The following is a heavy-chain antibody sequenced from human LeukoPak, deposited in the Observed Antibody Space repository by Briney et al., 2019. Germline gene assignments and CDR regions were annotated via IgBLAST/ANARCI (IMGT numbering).Heavy chain of an antibody. D-gene: IGHD4-11*01. Sequence: GVSLRLSCAASGFIFNHHAMHWLRQAPGKGLEWVAVIWSDKSNRFYADSVRGRFTISRDDSRKTVYLQMEGMTAEDTAIYYCEKDAQRGFDYSNSLENWGQGALVTVAS. CDR2: IWSDKSNR. CDR3: EKDAQRGFDYSNSLEN. J-gene: IGHJ4*02. V-gene: IGHV3-33*06. CDR1: GFIFNHHA.